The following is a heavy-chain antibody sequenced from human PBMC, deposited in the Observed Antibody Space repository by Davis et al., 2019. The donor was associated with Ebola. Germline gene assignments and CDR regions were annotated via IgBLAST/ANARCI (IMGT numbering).Heavy chain of an antibody. CDR1: GFTFSSYA. CDR2: ISTNGGST. V-gene: IGHV3-64*01. CDR3: ARGGHSAWGGHVTSYYFDC. J-gene: IGHJ4*02. Sequence: PGGSLRLSCTASGFTFSSYAMHWVRQAPGKGLEYVSAISTNGGSTYYANSVKGRFTISRDNARNMLYLHMGSLRAEDMAVYYCARGGHSAWGGHVTSYYFDCWGQGTLVTVSS. D-gene: IGHD3-16*01.